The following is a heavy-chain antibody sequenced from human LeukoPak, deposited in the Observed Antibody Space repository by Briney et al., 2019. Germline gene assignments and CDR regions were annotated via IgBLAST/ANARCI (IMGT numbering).Heavy chain of an antibody. D-gene: IGHD4-17*01. CDR3: ARDLQYGDYYYYYYYYMDV. CDR1: GFTFSSYS. CDR2: ISSSSSYI. V-gene: IGHV3-21*01. J-gene: IGHJ6*03. Sequence: GGSLRLSCAASGFTFSSYSMNWVRQAPGKGLEWVSSISSSSSYIYYADSVKGRFTISRDNAKNSLYLQMNSLRAEDTAVYYCARDLQYGDYYYYYYYYMDVWGKGTTVTVSS.